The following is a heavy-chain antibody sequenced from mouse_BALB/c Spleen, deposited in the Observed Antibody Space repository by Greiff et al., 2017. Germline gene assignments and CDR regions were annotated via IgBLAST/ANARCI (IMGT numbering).Heavy chain of an antibody. Sequence: EVQGVESGGDLVKPGGSLKLSCAASGFTFSSYGMSWVRQTPDKRLEWVATISSGGSYTYYPHSVKGRFTISRDNAKNTLYLQMSSLKSEDTAMYYCARGTGTDAMDYWGQGTSVTVSS. D-gene: IGHD4-1*01. V-gene: IGHV5-6*01. CDR3: ARGTGTDAMDY. J-gene: IGHJ4*01. CDR1: GFTFSSYG. CDR2: ISSGGSYT.